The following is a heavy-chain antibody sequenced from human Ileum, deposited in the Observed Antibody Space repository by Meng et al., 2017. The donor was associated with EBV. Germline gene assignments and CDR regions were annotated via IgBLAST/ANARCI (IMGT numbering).Heavy chain of an antibody. CDR3: ASRPGIAVAGFDY. Sequence: QVQLVQSGTEVQKPGATGEVSGKASGYTFTSYAMNWVRQAPGQRLEWMGWINTGNGETKYSQKFQGRVTLTRDTSASTAYMELSSLRSEDTAVYYCASRPGIAVAGFDYWGQGTLVTVSS. CDR1: GYTFTSYA. V-gene: IGHV1-3*04. CDR2: INTGNGET. D-gene: IGHD6-19*01. J-gene: IGHJ4*02.